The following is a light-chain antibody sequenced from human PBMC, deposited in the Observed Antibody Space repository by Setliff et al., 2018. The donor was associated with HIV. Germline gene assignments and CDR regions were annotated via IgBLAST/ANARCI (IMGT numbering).Light chain of an antibody. CDR2: DVY. CDR3: ASYTSTNTLDV. V-gene: IGLV2-14*03. J-gene: IGLJ1*01. Sequence: QSALTQPASMSGSPGQSITISCSGTNSDVGSYNYVSWYQQHPGKAPKLIIYDVYYRPSGISSRFSGSKSGNTASLTISGLQLEDEADYYCASYTSTNTLDVFGTGTKVTVL. CDR1: NSDVGSYNY.